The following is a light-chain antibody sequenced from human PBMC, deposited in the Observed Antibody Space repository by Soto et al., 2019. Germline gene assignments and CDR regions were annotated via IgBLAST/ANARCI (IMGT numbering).Light chain of an antibody. CDR2: QVS. CDR1: QGLLYSDGNTY. J-gene: IGKJ5*01. Sequence: VVMTQSPLSLPVTLGQPASISCRSSQGLLYSDGNTYLNWFHQRPGQSPRRLIYQVSDRDSGVPDRFSASGAGTDFTLKISGVEAEDVGVYYCMQGTHWPITFGQGTRLEIK. V-gene: IGKV2-30*01. CDR3: MQGTHWPIT.